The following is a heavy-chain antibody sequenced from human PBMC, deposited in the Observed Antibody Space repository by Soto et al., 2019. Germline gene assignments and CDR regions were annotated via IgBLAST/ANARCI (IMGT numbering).Heavy chain of an antibody. V-gene: IGHV1-24*01. CDR2: FDPEDGET. CDR3: ARGLATLPVFAFDF. D-gene: IGHD3-9*01. J-gene: IGHJ3*01. CDR1: GYTLTELS. Sequence: ASVKVSCKVSGYTLTELSMHWVRQAPGKGLEWMGGFDPEDGETIYAQKFQGRVTITKDTSKNQAILTMTNMDPVGTATYYCARGLATLPVFAFDFWGQGTVVTVSS.